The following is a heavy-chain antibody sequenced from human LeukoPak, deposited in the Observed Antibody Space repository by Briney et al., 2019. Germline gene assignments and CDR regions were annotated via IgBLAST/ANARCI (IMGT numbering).Heavy chain of an antibody. V-gene: IGHV3-64*01. Sequence: GGSLRLSCAASGFTFSSYAMHWVRQAPGKGLEYVSAISSNGGSTYYANSVKGRFTISRDNSKNTLYLQMGSLRAEDTAVYYCAKEGDATVTQWGQGTLVTVSS. CDR2: ISSNGGST. CDR1: GFTFSSYA. CDR3: AKEGDATVTQ. D-gene: IGHD4-17*01. J-gene: IGHJ4*02.